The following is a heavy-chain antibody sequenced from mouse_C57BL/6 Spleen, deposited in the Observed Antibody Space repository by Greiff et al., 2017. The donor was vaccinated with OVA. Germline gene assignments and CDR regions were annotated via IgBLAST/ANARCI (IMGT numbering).Heavy chain of an antibody. CDR1: GYAFSSYW. V-gene: IGHV1-80*01. J-gene: IGHJ1*03. D-gene: IGHD1-1*01. CDR3: ARGYGSSYRWYFDV. CDR2: IYPGDGDT. Sequence: VQLQQSGAELVKPGASVKISCKASGYAFSSYWMNWVKQRPGKGLEWIGQIYPGDGDTNYNGKFKGKATLTADKSSSTAYMQLSSLTSEDSAVYFCARGYGSSYRWYFDVWGTGTTVTVSS.